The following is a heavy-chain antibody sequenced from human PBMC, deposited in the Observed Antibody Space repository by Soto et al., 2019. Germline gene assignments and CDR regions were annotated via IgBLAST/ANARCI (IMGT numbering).Heavy chain of an antibody. Sequence: GASVKVSCKTSGYTFSTYDINWVRQAPGQGLEWMGWMNPNSGDTGYAQKFLGRLTMTRDSSIRTVYMELSSLSSEDTAVYYCARVSYYGSGSYQDFFYFYALDVWGQGTTVTV. CDR2: MNPNSGDT. D-gene: IGHD3-10*01. CDR1: GYTFSTYD. CDR3: ARVSYYGSGSYQDFFYFYALDV. V-gene: IGHV1-8*01. J-gene: IGHJ6*02.